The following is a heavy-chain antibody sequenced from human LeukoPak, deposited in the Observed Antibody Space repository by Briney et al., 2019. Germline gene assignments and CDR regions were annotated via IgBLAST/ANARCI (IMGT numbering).Heavy chain of an antibody. D-gene: IGHD3-22*01. Sequence: GGSLRLSCAASGFTFSSYSMNWVRQAPGKGLEWVSSISSSSSYIYYADSVKGRFTISRDNAKNSLYLQMNSLRDEDTAVYYCASHRRGVVVIHYWGQGTLVTVSS. CDR3: ASHRRGVVVIHY. J-gene: IGHJ4*02. V-gene: IGHV3-21*01. CDR2: ISSSSSYI. CDR1: GFTFSSYS.